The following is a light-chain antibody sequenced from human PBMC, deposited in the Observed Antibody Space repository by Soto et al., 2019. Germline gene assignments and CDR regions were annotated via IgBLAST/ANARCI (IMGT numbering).Light chain of an antibody. Sequence: QSALTQPRSVSGSPGQSVTISCTGSSSDVGGYNYVSWYQQHPDKAPKLMIYDVSKRPSGVPDRFSGSKSGNTASLTISGLQAEDEADYYCCSYAGSYFFGGGTKLTVL. CDR3: CSYAGSYF. CDR2: DVS. CDR1: SSDVGGYNY. V-gene: IGLV2-11*01. J-gene: IGLJ2*01.